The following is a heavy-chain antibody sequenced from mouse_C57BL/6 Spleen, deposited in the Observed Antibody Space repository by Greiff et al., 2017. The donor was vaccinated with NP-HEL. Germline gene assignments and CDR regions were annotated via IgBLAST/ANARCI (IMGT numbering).Heavy chain of an antibody. CDR3: ARDHDDYFFAY. V-gene: IGHV5-4*01. CDR1: GFTFSSYA. CDR2: ISDGGSYT. J-gene: IGHJ3*01. Sequence: EVQVVESGGGLVKPGGSLKLSCAASGFTFSSYAMSWVRQTPEKRLEWVATISDGGSYTYYPDNVKGRFTISRDNAKNNLYLQMSHLKSEDTAMYYCARDHDDYFFAYWGQGTLVTVSA. D-gene: IGHD2-3*01.